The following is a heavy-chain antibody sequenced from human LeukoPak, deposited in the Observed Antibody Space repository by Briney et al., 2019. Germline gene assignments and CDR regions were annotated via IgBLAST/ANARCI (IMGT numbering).Heavy chain of an antibody. D-gene: IGHD1-26*01. CDR1: GFTFSSYW. CDR3: AKGLLGPFDF. CDR2: ISSSGAST. V-gene: IGHV3-23*01. J-gene: IGHJ4*02. Sequence: GGSLRLSCAASGFTFSSYWMHWVRQAPGKGLEWVSAISSSGASTYYADSVKGRFTISRDNSKNTLFLQMNSLGAEDTAVYYCAKGLLGPFDFWGQGTLVTVSS.